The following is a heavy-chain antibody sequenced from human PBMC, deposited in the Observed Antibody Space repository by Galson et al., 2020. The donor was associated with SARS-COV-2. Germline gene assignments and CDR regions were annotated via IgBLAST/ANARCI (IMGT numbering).Heavy chain of an antibody. J-gene: IGHJ4*02. CDR3: AKTDSSGYLYTFDY. Sequence: LSLTCAASGFTFDDYAMHWVRQAPGKGLEWVSGISWNSGSIGYADSVKGRFTISRDNAKNSLYLQMNSLRAEDTALYYCAKTDSSGYLYTFDYWGQGTLVTVSS. V-gene: IGHV3-9*01. CDR1: GFTFDDYA. CDR2: ISWNSGSI. D-gene: IGHD3-22*01.